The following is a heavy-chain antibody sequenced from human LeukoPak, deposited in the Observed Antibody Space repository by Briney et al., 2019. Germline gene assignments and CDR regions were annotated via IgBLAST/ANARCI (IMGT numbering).Heavy chain of an antibody. CDR3: AYSLLAY. V-gene: IGHV3-30*03. J-gene: IGHJ4*02. D-gene: IGHD2-15*01. CDR2: ISYDGSNK. Sequence: PGGSLRLSCAASGFTFSSYGLHWVRQAPGKGLEWVAVISYDGSNKYYADSVKGRFTISRDNSKNTLYLQMNSLRAEDTAVYYCAYSLLAYWGQGTLVTVSS. CDR1: GFTFSSYG.